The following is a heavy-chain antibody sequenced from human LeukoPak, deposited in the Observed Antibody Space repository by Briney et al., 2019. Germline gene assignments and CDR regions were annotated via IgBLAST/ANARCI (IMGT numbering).Heavy chain of an antibody. CDR3: ARRLTYYYDSSGYYDY. V-gene: IGHV3-53*01. D-gene: IGHD3-22*01. CDR2: IYSGGST. Sequence: GGSLRLSCAAPGFTFDDYAMHWVRQAPGKGLEWVSVIYSGGSTYYADSVKGRFTISRDNSKNTLYLQMNSLRAEDTAVYYCARRLTYYYDSSGYYDYWGQGTLVTVSS. J-gene: IGHJ4*02. CDR1: GFTFDDYA.